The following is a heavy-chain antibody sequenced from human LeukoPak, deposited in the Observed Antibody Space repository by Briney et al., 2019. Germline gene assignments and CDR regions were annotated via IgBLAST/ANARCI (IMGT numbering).Heavy chain of an antibody. CDR2: ISSSGSTI. CDR1: GFTFSSYG. V-gene: IGHV3-48*04. CDR3: AGRIGYDFWSGYYG. Sequence: EGSLRLSCAASGFTFSSYGMHWVRQAPGKGLEWVSYISSSGSTIYYADSVKGRFTISRDNAKNSLYLQMNSLRAEDTAVYYCAGRIGYDFWSGYYGWGQGTLVTVSS. D-gene: IGHD3-3*01. J-gene: IGHJ4*02.